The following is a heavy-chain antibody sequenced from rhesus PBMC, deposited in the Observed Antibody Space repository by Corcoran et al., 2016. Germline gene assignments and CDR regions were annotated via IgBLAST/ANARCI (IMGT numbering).Heavy chain of an antibody. CDR3: TRSLGTYYDY. Sequence: EVQLVESGGGLVQPGGSLRLSCAASGFTFGDYGIPWVRPVPGKGLELVSSISKTCKTMYYADSVKGRFTVSRDNAKNSLSLQMNSLRAEDTAVYYCTRSLGTYYDYWGQGVLVTVSS. CDR2: ISKTCKTM. V-gene: IGHV3-7*01. CDR1: GFTFGDYG. D-gene: IGHD3-16*01. J-gene: IGHJ4*01.